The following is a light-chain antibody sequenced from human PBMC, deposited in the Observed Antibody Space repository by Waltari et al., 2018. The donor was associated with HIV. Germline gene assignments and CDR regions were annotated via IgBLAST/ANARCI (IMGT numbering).Light chain of an antibody. Sequence: QSVLTQPPSVSAAPRQKVTISCSGTTTNIGNNYVSWYQHLPGTAPTLLVYDNNRRPSGIPGRFSGSKSGTSATLGITGLQTGDEADYYCGAWDSSLTAYVFGSGTKVTVL. CDR1: TTNIGNNY. J-gene: IGLJ1*01. CDR3: GAWDSSLTAYV. CDR2: DNN. V-gene: IGLV1-51*01.